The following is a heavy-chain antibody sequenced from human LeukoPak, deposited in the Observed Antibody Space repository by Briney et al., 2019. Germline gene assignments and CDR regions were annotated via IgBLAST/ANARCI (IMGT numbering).Heavy chain of an antibody. CDR2: KRNDGSNK. J-gene: IGHJ4*02. CDR3: AKDGEVYCSSKGCYGGFDY. D-gene: IGHD2-2*01. Sequence: GGSLRLSCAASGFTFSSYCMDWVRPAPGKGLEWVAYKRNDGSNKYYAVSLRGRFTIYRDNSKNTLYLQRNSLRAEDTAVYYCAKDGEVYCSSKGCYGGFDYWGQGTLVSVSS. V-gene: IGHV3-30*02. CDR1: GFTFSSYC.